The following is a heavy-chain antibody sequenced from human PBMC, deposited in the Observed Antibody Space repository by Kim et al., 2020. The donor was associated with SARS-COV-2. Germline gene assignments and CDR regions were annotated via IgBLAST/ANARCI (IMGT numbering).Heavy chain of an antibody. V-gene: IGHV3-23*01. D-gene: IGHD1-26*01. Sequence: DSVKGRFTISRDNSKNTLYLQMNSLRAEDTAVYYCAKDFREYSGSYGYDYWGQGTLVTVSS. J-gene: IGHJ4*02. CDR3: AKDFREYSGSYGYDY.